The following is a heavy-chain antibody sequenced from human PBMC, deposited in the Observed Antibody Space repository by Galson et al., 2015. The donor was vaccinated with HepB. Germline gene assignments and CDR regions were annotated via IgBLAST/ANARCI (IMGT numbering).Heavy chain of an antibody. Sequence: LSLTCTVSGGSISSGGYYWSWIRQHPGKGLEWIGYIYYSGSTYYNPSLKSRVTISVDTSKNQFSLKLSSVTAADTAVYYCARLLVVPAAQFDYWGQGTLVTVSS. V-gene: IGHV4-31*03. CDR2: IYYSGST. D-gene: IGHD2-2*01. CDR1: GGSISSGGYY. J-gene: IGHJ4*02. CDR3: ARLLVVPAAQFDY.